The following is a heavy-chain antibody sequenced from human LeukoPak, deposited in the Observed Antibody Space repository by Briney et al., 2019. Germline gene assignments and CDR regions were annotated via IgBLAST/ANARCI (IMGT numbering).Heavy chain of an antibody. J-gene: IGHJ4*02. CDR2: ISTYNGNT. CDR1: GYTFTTYG. Sequence: ASVKVSCKASGYTFTTYGINWVRQAPGQGLEWMGWISTYNGNTNCAQNFQGRVTMTTDTSTSTAYMELRSLRSDDTALYYCARDQVLIDYWGQGTLVTVSS. V-gene: IGHV1-18*01. CDR3: ARDQVLIDY.